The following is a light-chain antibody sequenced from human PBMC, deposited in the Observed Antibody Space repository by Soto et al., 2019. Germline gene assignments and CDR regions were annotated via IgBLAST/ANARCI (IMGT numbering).Light chain of an antibody. CDR1: SSDVGSYNL. CDR2: EVT. CDR3: SAYTGSGTLVV. V-gene: IGLV2-14*02. Sequence: QSALTQPASVSGSPGQSITISCTGTSSDVGSYNLVSWYQQHPGKAPKLMIYEVTNRPSGVSNRFSGSKSGNTASLTISGLQAEDEGDYYCSAYTGSGTLVVFGGGTKLTVL. J-gene: IGLJ2*01.